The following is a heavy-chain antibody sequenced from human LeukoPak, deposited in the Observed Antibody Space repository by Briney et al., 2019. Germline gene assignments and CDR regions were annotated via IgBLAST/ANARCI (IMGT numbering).Heavy chain of an antibody. CDR3: ARDPVEWELLLDC. CDR2: MNIDGSEK. J-gene: IGHJ4*02. CDR1: GFTFSNYW. Sequence: GGSLRLSCAASGFTFSNYWMGWVRQAPGKRPEWVANMNIDGSEKYYVDSVKGRFTISRDNIRNSVYLQMNSLRVEDTAVYYCARDPVEWELLLDCWGQGTLVTVSS. D-gene: IGHD1-26*01. V-gene: IGHV3-7*01.